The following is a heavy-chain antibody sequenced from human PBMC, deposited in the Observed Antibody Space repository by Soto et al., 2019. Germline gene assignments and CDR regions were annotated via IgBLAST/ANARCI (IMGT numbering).Heavy chain of an antibody. CDR3: ARTVAITPLIFDY. J-gene: IGHJ4*02. CDR1: GFSLSTSGVG. V-gene: IGHV2-5*02. D-gene: IGHD5-12*01. Sequence: QITLKESGPTLVRPTQTLTLTCSFSGFSLSTSGVGVAWIRQPPGKALEWLALIYWDDGQRFSPSLKSRLTITKDTSNSHVVLTMTSMDPVDTATYYCARTVAITPLIFDYWGQGTLVTVSS. CDR2: IYWDDGQ.